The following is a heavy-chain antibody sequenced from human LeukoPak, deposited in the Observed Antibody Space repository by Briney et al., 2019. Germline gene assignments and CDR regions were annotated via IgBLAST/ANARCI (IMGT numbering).Heavy chain of an antibody. CDR1: GFTLGDYA. CDR2: IRSKAYGGTI. Sequence: GGSLRLSCTASGFTLGDYAMSWVRQAPGKGLEWVGLIRSKAYGGTIEYAASVKGRFTISRDDSKTIAYLQMNSLKTEDTAVYYCTRTRYSSSWYYFDYWGQGTLVTVSS. J-gene: IGHJ4*02. D-gene: IGHD6-13*01. CDR3: TRTRYSSSWYYFDY. V-gene: IGHV3-49*04.